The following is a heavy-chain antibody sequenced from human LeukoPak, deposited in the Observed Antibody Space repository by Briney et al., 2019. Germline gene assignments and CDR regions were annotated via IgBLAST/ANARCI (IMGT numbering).Heavy chain of an antibody. CDR2: IYYSGST. J-gene: IGHJ2*01. CDR1: GGSISSSSYY. Sequence: SETLSLTCTVSGGSISSSSYYWGWIRQPPGKGLEWIGSIYYSGSTYYNPSLKSRVTISVDTSNKQFSLKMTSVSAADTAVYYCARDRLRNWYFDLWGRGTLVTVSS. V-gene: IGHV4-39*07. D-gene: IGHD2-21*02. CDR3: ARDRLRNWYFDL.